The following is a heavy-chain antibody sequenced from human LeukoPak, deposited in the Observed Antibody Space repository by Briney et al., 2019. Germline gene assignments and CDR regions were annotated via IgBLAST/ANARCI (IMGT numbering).Heavy chain of an antibody. V-gene: IGHV3-48*03. CDR3: ARETRYFDWLRELTYYFDY. Sequence: GGSLRLSCAASGFTFSSYEMNWVRQAPGKGLEWVSYISSSGSTIYYADSVKGRFTISRDNAKDSLYLQMNSLRAEDTAVYYCARETRYFDWLRELTYYFDYWGQGTLVTVSS. D-gene: IGHD3-9*01. CDR1: GFTFSSYE. J-gene: IGHJ4*02. CDR2: ISSSGSTI.